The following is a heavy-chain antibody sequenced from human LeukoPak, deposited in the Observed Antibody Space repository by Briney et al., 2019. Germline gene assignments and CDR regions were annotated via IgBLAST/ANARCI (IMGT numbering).Heavy chain of an antibody. CDR1: GGSISSSSYY. CDR2: IYYSGST. J-gene: IGHJ4*02. V-gene: IGHV4-39*01. Sequence: SSETLSLTCTVSGGSISSSSYYWGWIRQPPGKGLEWIGTIYYSGSTYYNPSLKSRVTISVDTSKNQFSLKLSSVTAADAAVYYCARREEQYFDYWGQGTLVTVSS. D-gene: IGHD1-26*01. CDR3: ARREEQYFDY.